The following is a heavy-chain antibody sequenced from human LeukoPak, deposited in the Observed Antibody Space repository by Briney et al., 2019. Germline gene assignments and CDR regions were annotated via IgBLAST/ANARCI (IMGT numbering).Heavy chain of an antibody. J-gene: IGHJ4*02. CDR2: IWYDGSNK. D-gene: IGHD3-10*01. V-gene: IGHV3-33*01. CDR3: ARDGAVNYGSGIDY. CDR1: GFTFSSYG. Sequence: GGSLGLSCAASGFTFSSYGMHWVRQAPGKGLEWVAVIWYDGSNKYYADSVKGRFTISRDNSKNTLYLQMNSLRAEDTAVYYCARDGAVNYGSGIDYWGQGTLVTVSS.